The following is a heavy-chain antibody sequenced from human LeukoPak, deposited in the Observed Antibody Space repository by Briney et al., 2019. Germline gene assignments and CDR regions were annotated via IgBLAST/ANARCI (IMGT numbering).Heavy chain of an antibody. CDR1: GGSFSSSGYY. J-gene: IGHJ4*02. Sequence: SETLSLTCTFSGGSFSSSGYYWGWIRQPPGKGLEWFGSISYSGSTYYNPSLKSRVTISVDTSKNQFSLKLRSVTAADTALYYCARLARPARTGFDYWGQGTLVTVSS. CDR3: ARLARPARTGFDY. V-gene: IGHV4-39*01. CDR2: ISYSGST. D-gene: IGHD1-14*01.